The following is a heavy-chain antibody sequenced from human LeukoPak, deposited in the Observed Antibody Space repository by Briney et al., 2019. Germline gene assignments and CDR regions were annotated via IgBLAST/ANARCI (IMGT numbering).Heavy chain of an antibody. Sequence: PSETLSLTCAVYGGSFSGYYWSWIRQPPGKGLEWIGEINHSGSTNYNPSLKSRVTISVDTSKNQFSLKLSSVTAADTAVYYCARVAGVGDYYGSGRLFGYFDYWGQGTLVTVSS. CDR3: ARVAGVGDYYGSGRLFGYFDY. D-gene: IGHD3-10*01. CDR1: GGSFSGYY. CDR2: INHSGST. V-gene: IGHV4-34*01. J-gene: IGHJ4*02.